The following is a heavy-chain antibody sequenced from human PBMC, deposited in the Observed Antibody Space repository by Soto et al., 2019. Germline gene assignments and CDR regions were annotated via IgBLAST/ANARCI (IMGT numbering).Heavy chain of an antibody. CDR3: ARANRNSSGWKGAFDI. J-gene: IGHJ3*02. Sequence: ASVKVSCRASGYTFTSYYMHWVRQAPGQGLEWMGIINPSGGSTSYAQKFQGRVTMTRDTSTSTVYMELSSLRSEDTAVYYCARANRNSSGWKGAFDIWGQGTMVTVSS. CDR1: GYTFTSYY. D-gene: IGHD6-19*01. CDR2: INPSGGST. V-gene: IGHV1-46*01.